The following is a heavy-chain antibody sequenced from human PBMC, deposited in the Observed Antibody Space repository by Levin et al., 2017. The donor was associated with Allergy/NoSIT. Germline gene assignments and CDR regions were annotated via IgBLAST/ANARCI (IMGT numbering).Heavy chain of an antibody. Sequence: ASVKVSCKASGYTFTSYGISWVRQAPGQGLEWMGWISAYNGNTNYAQKLQGRVTMTTDTSTSTAYMELRSLRSDDTAVYYCARFGVYYDSSGYYYAPDAFDSWGQGTMVTVSS. V-gene: IGHV1-18*01. CDR3: ARFGVYYDSSGYYYAPDAFDS. D-gene: IGHD3-22*01. CDR1: GYTFTSYG. CDR2: ISAYNGNT. J-gene: IGHJ3*02.